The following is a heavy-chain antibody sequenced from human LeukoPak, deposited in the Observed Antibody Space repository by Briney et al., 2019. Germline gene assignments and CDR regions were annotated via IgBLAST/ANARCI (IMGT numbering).Heavy chain of an antibody. V-gene: IGHV4-59*01. Sequence: PSETLSLTCTVSGASLSNNYWNWIRQPPGKGLEWIAYIYYGGTTSYNPSLNSRVTISLDTSKNQFSLKLTSVTAADTAVYYCARGSRGEGATFDIWGQGTMVTVSS. J-gene: IGHJ3*02. CDR2: IYYGGTT. D-gene: IGHD7-27*01. CDR3: ARGSRGEGATFDI. CDR1: GASLSNNY.